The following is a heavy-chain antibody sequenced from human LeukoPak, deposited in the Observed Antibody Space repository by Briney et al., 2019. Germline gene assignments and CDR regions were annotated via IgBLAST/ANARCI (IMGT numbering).Heavy chain of an antibody. Sequence: GGYLTLSCAASGFTFSSYSMLWVRQAPGQGLKWFSYISSSSSTIYYADSVKGRFTISRDNSKNTLYVQMNSLRAEDTAIYYCAKKYSTGLDPWGQGTLVTVSS. CDR2: ISSSSSTI. D-gene: IGHD1-26*01. V-gene: IGHV3-48*01. J-gene: IGHJ5*02. CDR1: GFTFSSYS. CDR3: AKKYSTGLDP.